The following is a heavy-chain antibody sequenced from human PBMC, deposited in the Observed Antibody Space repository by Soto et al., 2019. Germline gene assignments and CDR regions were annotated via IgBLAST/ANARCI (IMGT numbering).Heavy chain of an antibody. D-gene: IGHD6-13*01. Sequence: EVQLVESGGGLVKPGGSLRLSCAASGFTFSSYSMNWVRQAPGKGLEWVSPISSSSSYIYYADSVKGRFTISRDNAKNSLYLQMNSLRAEDTAVYYCARGRGAAGTDSVQYYGMDVWGQGTTVTVSS. J-gene: IGHJ6*02. V-gene: IGHV3-21*01. CDR1: GFTFSSYS. CDR2: ISSSSSYI. CDR3: ARGRGAAGTDSVQYYGMDV.